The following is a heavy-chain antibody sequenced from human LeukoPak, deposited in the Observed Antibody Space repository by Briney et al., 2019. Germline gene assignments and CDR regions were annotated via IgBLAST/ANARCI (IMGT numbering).Heavy chain of an antibody. CDR3: ARHPPLDFWSGSNWFDP. D-gene: IGHD3-3*01. CDR1: GYSFTSYW. Sequence: GESLKISCKGSGYSFTSYWIGWVRQMPGKGLEWMGIIYPGDSDTRYSPSFQGQVTISADKSISTAYLQWSSPKASDTAMYYCARHPPLDFWSGSNWFDPWGQGTLVTVSS. J-gene: IGHJ5*02. V-gene: IGHV5-51*01. CDR2: IYPGDSDT.